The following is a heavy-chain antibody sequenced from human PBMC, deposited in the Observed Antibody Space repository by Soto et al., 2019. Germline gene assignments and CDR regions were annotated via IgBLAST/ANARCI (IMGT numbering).Heavy chain of an antibody. CDR3: ARVGGWYYYDSSGYQSPFDY. V-gene: IGHV1-18*01. J-gene: IGHJ4*02. D-gene: IGHD3-22*01. Sequence: ASVKVSCKASGYTFTSYGISWVRQAPGQGLEWMGWISAYNGNTNYAQKLQGRVTMTTDTSTSTAYMELRGLRSDDTAVYYCARVGGWYYYDSSGYQSPFDYWGQGTLVTVSS. CDR1: GYTFTSYG. CDR2: ISAYNGNT.